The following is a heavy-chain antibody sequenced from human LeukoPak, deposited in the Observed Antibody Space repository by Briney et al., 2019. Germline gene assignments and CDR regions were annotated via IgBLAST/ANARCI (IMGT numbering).Heavy chain of an antibody. CDR3: ARDIVLVNWYFDL. D-gene: IGHD2-15*01. CDR2: ISSNGGST. CDR1: GFTFSSYA. V-gene: IGHV3-64D*06. J-gene: IGHJ2*01. Sequence: GGSLRLSCSASGFTFSSYAMHWVRQAPGKGLEYVSAISSNGGSTYYADSVKGRFTISRDNSKNTLYLQMSSLRVEDTAVYYCARDIVLVNWYFDLWGRGTLVTVSS.